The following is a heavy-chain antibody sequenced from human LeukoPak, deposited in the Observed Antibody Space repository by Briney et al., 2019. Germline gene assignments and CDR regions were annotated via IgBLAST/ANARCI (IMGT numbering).Heavy chain of an antibody. CDR1: GFTFSTYS. CDR3: ARSGSYGGGDY. D-gene: IGHD1-26*01. J-gene: IGHJ4*02. Sequence: PGGSLRLSCAASGFTFSTYSMNWVRQAPGKGLEWVSYISSSSTTIYYADSVKGRFTVSRDNAKNSLYLVMNSLRAEDTAVYYCARSGSYGGGDYWGQGTLVTVSS. V-gene: IGHV3-48*01. CDR2: ISSSSTTI.